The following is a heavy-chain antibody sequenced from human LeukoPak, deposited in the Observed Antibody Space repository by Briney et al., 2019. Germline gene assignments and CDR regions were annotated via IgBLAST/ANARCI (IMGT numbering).Heavy chain of an antibody. V-gene: IGHV1-18*01. Sequence: ASVKVSCKASGYIFISYGISWVRQAPGQGLEWMGWISAYNGNTNYAQKLQGRVTMTTDTSTSTAYMELRSLRSDDTAVYYCAREPYQLPPYYFDYWGQGTLVTVSS. CDR3: AREPYQLPPYYFDY. CDR2: ISAYNGNT. CDR1: GYIFISYG. D-gene: IGHD2-2*01. J-gene: IGHJ4*02.